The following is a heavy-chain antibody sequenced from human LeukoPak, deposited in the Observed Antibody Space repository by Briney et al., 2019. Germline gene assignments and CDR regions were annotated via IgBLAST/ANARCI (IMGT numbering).Heavy chain of an antibody. V-gene: IGHV1-69*02. D-gene: IGHD3-16*02. Sequence: ASVKVSCKASGGTFSSYTISWVRQAPGQGLEWMGRIIPIPGIANYAQKFQGRVTITADKSTSTAYMELSSLRSEDTAVYYCARGSSTPSNYVWGSYRSHGMDVWGQGTTATVSS. J-gene: IGHJ6*02. CDR1: GGTFSSYT. CDR3: ARGSSTPSNYVWGSYRSHGMDV. CDR2: IIPIPGIA.